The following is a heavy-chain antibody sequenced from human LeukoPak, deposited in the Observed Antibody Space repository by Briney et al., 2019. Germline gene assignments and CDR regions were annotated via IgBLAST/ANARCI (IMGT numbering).Heavy chain of an antibody. CDR3: ARDLYSSRTNDAFVI. D-gene: IGHD6-13*01. Sequence: SETLSLTCTVSGGSISSYYWSWIRQPAGKGLVWIGSLYYSGSTFYNPSLKSRVTISVDTSKNQFSLKLNSVTAADTAVYYCARDLYSSRTNDAFVIWGQGTMVTVSS. V-gene: IGHV4-4*07. CDR1: GGSISSYY. J-gene: IGHJ3*02. CDR2: LYYSGST.